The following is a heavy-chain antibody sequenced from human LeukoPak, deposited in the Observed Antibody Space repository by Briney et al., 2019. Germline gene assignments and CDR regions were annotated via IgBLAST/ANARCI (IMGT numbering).Heavy chain of an antibody. Sequence: PSETLSLTCAVYGGSFSGYYWSWLRQPPGKGLEGCGEINHSGSTNYNPSLKSRVTISVDTSKNQFSLKRSSVTAADTAVYYCARGPTHWGSEFDYWGQGSLVTVSS. CDR2: INHSGST. J-gene: IGHJ4*02. CDR3: ARGPTHWGSEFDY. D-gene: IGHD7-27*01. V-gene: IGHV4-34*01. CDR1: GGSFSGYY.